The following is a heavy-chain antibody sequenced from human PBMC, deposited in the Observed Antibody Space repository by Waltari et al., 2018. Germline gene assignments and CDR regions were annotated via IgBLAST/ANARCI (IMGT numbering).Heavy chain of an antibody. D-gene: IGHD3-16*01. CDR2: IYGGDST. V-gene: IGHV3-53*01. Sequence: EVQLVESGGGLIKPGGSLRLSCAASGFSVSNSYVSWVRQAQGKGLEWISVIYGGDSTLYVDSVKGRFTVSRDNSKNTVHLQMNSVRVDDTAVYYCATFSNWVHDTFDIWGQGTLVSVSS. J-gene: IGHJ3*02. CDR1: GFSVSNSY. CDR3: ATFSNWVHDTFDI.